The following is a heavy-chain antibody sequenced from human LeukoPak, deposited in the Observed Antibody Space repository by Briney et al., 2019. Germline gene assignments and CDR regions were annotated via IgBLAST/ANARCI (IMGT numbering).Heavy chain of an antibody. V-gene: IGHV3-53*01. Sequence: GGSLRLSCAASGFTVSSNYMSWVRQTPGKGLQWVSVIYSGGRTYYADSVKGRFTISRDNSKNTLYLQMNSLRAEDTAVYYCARASYGDGFDYWGQGTLVTVSS. D-gene: IGHD4-17*01. CDR1: GFTVSSNY. J-gene: IGHJ4*02. CDR2: IYSGGRT. CDR3: ARASYGDGFDY.